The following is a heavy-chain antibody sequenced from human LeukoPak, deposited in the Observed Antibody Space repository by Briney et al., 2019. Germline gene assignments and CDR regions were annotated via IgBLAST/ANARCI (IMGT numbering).Heavy chain of an antibody. D-gene: IGHD1-26*01. J-gene: IGHJ6*03. Sequence: KSSETLSLTCTVSGGSISSYYWSWIRQPAGKGLEWIGRIYTSGSTNYNPSLKSRVTTSVDTSKNQFSLKLSSVTAADTAVYYCARDVVGAANLYYYYYMDVWGKGTTVTVSS. V-gene: IGHV4-4*07. CDR2: IYTSGST. CDR1: GGSISSYY. CDR3: ARDVVGAANLYYYYYMDV.